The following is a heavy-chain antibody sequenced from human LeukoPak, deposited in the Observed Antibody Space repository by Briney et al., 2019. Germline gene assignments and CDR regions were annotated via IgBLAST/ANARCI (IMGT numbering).Heavy chain of an antibody. CDR2: IYHSGST. V-gene: IGHV4-38-2*01. CDR3: ASLLRFLEWLTH. D-gene: IGHD3-3*01. J-gene: IGHJ4*02. CDR1: GYSISSGYY. Sequence: SETLSLTCAVSGYSISSGYYWGWIRQPPGKGLEWIGSIYHSGSTYYNPSLKSRVTISVDTSKSQFSLELSSVTAADTAVYYCASLLRFLEWLTHWGQGTLVTVSS.